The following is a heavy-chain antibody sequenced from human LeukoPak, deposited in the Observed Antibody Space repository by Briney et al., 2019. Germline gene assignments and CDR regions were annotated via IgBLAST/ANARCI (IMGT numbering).Heavy chain of an antibody. CDR2: INPRGGST. V-gene: IGHV1-46*01. CDR1: GYTFTTYY. Sequence: ASVKVSCKASGYTFTTYYMHWVRQAPGQRPEWMGIINPRGGSTDYAQKFQGRVTMTSDTSTSTVYKELNSLKSEDTAVYFCARVGTAAATADYWGQGTLVTVSS. D-gene: IGHD6-25*01. CDR3: ARVGTAAATADY. J-gene: IGHJ4*02.